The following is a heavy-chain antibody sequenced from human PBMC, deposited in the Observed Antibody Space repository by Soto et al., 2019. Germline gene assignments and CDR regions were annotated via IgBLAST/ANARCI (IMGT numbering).Heavy chain of an antibody. CDR2: IDPSDSYT. CDR3: ARPAGYCSSTSCYDYYYYYGMDI. CDR1: GYSFTSYW. V-gene: IGHV5-10-1*01. J-gene: IGHJ6*02. D-gene: IGHD2-2*03. Sequence: PGESLKISCKGSGYSFTSYWISWVRQMPGKGLEWMGRIDPSDSYTNYSPSFQGHVTISADKSISTAYLQWSSLKASDTAMYYCARPAGYCSSTSCYDYYYYYGMDIWGQGTTVTVSS.